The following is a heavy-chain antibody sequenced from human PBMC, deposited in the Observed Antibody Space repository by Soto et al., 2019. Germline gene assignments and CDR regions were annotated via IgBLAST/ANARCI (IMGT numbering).Heavy chain of an antibody. V-gene: IGHV5-51*01. J-gene: IGHJ5*02. CDR3: ARHIPYCGGDCYHR. Sequence: GESLKISCKGSGYSFIDYWIGWVRQVPGKGLEWMGVIYPGDSDTRYSPSFQGHVTISADKSISTAYLQWSSLKASDTAMYYCARHIPYCGGDCYHRWGQGTLVTVSS. CDR2: IYPGDSDT. D-gene: IGHD2-21*02. CDR1: GYSFIDYW.